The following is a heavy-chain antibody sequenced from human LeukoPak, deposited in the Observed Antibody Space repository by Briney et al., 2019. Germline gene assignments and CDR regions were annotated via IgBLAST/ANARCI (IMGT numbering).Heavy chain of an antibody. CDR1: DFDFSSHA. V-gene: IGHV3-23*01. CDR2: ISISGTKT. J-gene: IGHJ4*02. CDR3: ANEIRPNDY. D-gene: IGHD4-17*01. Sequence: AGGFLRLSCAASDFDFSSHAMTWVRQAPGKGLEWVSAISISGTKTYYGDSVKGRFIISRDNSKNTLYLQMNSLRVEDTAVYYCANEIRPNDYWGQGTLVTVSS.